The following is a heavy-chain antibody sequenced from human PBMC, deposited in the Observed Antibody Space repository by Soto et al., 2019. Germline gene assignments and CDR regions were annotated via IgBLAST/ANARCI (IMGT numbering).Heavy chain of an antibody. V-gene: IGHV4-39*01. Sequence: SETLSLTCTVSGGSIRSSSYYWGWIRQPPGKGLEWIGSIYYSGSTYYNPSLKSRVTISVDTSKNQFSLRAEDTAVYYCARASYYYDSRGYYYRYYFDYWGQGALVTVSS. CDR1: GGSIRSSSYY. CDR2: IYYSGST. J-gene: IGHJ4*02. D-gene: IGHD3-22*01. CDR3: ARASYYYDSRGYYYRYYFDY.